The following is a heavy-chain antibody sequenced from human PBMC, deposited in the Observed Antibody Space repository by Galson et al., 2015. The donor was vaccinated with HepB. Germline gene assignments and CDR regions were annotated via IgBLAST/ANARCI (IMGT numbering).Heavy chain of an antibody. J-gene: IGHJ3*02. Sequence: SLRLSCAASGFTFGDYAMSWFRQAPGKGLEWVGFIRSKADGGTTEYAASVKGRFTISRDDSKSIAYLQMNSLKTEDTAVYYCAREGAGYCSSTSCNDAFDIWGQGTMVTVSS. V-gene: IGHV3-49*03. CDR2: IRSKADGGTT. D-gene: IGHD2-2*01. CDR1: GFTFGDYA. CDR3: AREGAGYCSSTSCNDAFDI.